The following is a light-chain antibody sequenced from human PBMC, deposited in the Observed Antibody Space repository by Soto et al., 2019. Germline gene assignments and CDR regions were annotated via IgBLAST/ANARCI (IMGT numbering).Light chain of an antibody. CDR3: QLYGPSLTWP. CDR2: GTS. CDR1: QSVTSNY. Sequence: ETVLTQSPGTLSLSPGERATLSCRASQSVTSNYLAWYQQKPGQAPRLLIFGTSGRATGIPDRFSGSGSGTDFTLTISRLEPEYVSVYYCQLYGPSLTWPFGQGTKVDIK. V-gene: IGKV3-20*01. J-gene: IGKJ1*01.